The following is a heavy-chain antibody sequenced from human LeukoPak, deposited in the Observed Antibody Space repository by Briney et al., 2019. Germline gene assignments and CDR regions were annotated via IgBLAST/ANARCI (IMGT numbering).Heavy chain of an antibody. D-gene: IGHD1-1*01. J-gene: IGHJ4*02. CDR2: ISYDGSNK. CDR1: GFTLSSDA. V-gene: IGHV3-30*04. Sequence: GGSLRLSCAASGFTLSSDAMSWVRQAPGKGLEWVAVISYDGSNKYYADSVKGRFTVSRDNSKNTLYLQMNSLRAEDTAVYYCARASRDLSGPDYWGQGTLVTVSS. CDR3: ARASRDLSGPDY.